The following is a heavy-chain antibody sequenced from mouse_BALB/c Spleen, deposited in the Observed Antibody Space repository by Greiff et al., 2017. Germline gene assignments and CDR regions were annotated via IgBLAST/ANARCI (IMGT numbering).Heavy chain of an antibody. CDR3: ARKGAMDY. CDR1: GYTFTSYW. J-gene: IGHJ4*01. CDR2: INPSTGYT. Sequence: QVQLQQSGAELAIPGASVKMSCKASGYTFTSYWMHWVKQRPGQGLEWIGYINPSTGYTEYNQKFKDKATLTADKSSSTAYMQLSSLTSEDSAVYYCARKGAMDYWGQGTSVTVSS. V-gene: IGHV1-4*01.